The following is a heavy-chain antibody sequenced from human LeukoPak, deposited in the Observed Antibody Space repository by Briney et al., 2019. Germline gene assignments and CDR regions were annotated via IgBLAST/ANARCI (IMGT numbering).Heavy chain of an antibody. CDR3: ARGEVGATVFDY. V-gene: IGHV1-8*01. D-gene: IGHD1-26*01. J-gene: IGHJ4*02. CDR1: GYTFTSYD. Sequence: ASVKVSSKASGYTFTSYDINWVRQATGQGLEWMGWMNPNSGNTGYAQKFQGRVTMTRNTSISTAYMELSSLRSEDTALYYCARGEVGATVFDYWGQGTLVTVSS. CDR2: MNPNSGNT.